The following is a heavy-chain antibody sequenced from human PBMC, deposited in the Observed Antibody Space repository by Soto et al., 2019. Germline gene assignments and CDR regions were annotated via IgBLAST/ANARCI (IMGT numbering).Heavy chain of an antibody. CDR1: GGTFSSYT. CDR3: ARSGRSSSWYVVNFDA. J-gene: IGHJ5*02. V-gene: IGHV1-69*02. CDR2: IIPILGIA. Sequence: QVQLVQSGAEVKKPGSSVKVSCKASGGTFSSYTISWVRQAPGQGLEWMGRIIPILGIANYAQKFQGRVTINADKSTSTAYMELSSLRSEDTAVYYCARSGRSSSWYVVNFDAWGQGTLVTVSS. D-gene: IGHD6-13*01.